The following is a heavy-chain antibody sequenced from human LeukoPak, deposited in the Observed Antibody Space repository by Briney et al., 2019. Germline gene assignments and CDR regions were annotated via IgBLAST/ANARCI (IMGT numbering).Heavy chain of an antibody. CDR2: MNPNSGNT. Sequence: HVASVKVSCKASGYTFTSYDINWVRQAPGQGLEWMGWMNPNSGNTGYAQKFQGRVTMTRNTSISTAYMELNSLRAEDTAVYYCAELGITMIGDVWGKGTTVTISS. D-gene: IGHD3-10*02. CDR3: AELGITMIGDV. CDR1: GYTFTSYD. J-gene: IGHJ6*04. V-gene: IGHV1-8*01.